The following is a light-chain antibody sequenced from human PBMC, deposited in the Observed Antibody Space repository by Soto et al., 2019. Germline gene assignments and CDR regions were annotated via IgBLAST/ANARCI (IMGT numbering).Light chain of an antibody. J-gene: IGKJ1*01. V-gene: IGKV1-5*03. CDR2: KAS. Sequence: DIQMTQSPSTLSASVGDRVTITCRASQSISSWLAWYQQKPGKAPKLLIYKASSLESGVPSRFSGSGSGTEFTLTISTLQPDDFATYDCQHYNSYPGTFGQVTKVE. CDR1: QSISSW. CDR3: QHYNSYPGT.